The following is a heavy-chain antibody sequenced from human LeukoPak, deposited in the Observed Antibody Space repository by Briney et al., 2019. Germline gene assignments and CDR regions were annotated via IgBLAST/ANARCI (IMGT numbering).Heavy chain of an antibody. D-gene: IGHD2-15*01. V-gene: IGHV4-39*07. Sequence: PSETLSLTCTVSGGSISSSSYYWGWIRQPPGKGLEWIGSIYYSGSTYYNPSLKSRVTISVDTSKNQFSLKLSSVTAADTAVYYCARKYCSGGSCRTRKSNWFDPWGQGTLVTVSS. CDR2: IYYSGST. CDR1: GGSISSSSYY. J-gene: IGHJ5*02. CDR3: ARKYCSGGSCRTRKSNWFDP.